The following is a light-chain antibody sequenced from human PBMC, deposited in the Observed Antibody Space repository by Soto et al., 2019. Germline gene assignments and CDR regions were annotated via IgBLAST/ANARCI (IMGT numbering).Light chain of an antibody. CDR1: QSVGRNY. J-gene: IGKJ4*01. CDR3: QQYASSPLT. Sequence: EIVLTQSPGTLSLSPGERATLSCRASQSVGRNYFAWYQQKLGHAPRLLLHGASSRATGIPDRFSGGGSGTDFILTISRVEPEDFAVYYCQQYASSPLTFGGGTKVEIK. CDR2: GAS. V-gene: IGKV3-20*01.